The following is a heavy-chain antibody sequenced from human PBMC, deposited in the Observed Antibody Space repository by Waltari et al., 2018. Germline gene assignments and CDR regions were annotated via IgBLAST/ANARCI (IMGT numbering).Heavy chain of an antibody. J-gene: IGHJ3*02. V-gene: IGHV1-69*05. CDR2: IIPIFGTA. CDR3: ARGTTYYYDSSVNAFDI. CDR1: GGTFSSYA. Sequence: QVQLVQSGAEVKKPGSSVKVSCKASGGTFSSYAISWVRQAPGQGLEWMGGIIPIFGTANYAQKFQGRVTITTDEATSTAYMELSSLRSEDTAVYYCARGTTYYYDSSVNAFDIWGQGTMVTVSS. D-gene: IGHD3-22*01.